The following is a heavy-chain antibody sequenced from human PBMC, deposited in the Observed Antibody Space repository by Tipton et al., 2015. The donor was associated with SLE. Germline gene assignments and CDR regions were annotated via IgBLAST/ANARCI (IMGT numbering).Heavy chain of an antibody. CDR1: GGSISSYY. CDR3: ARGSHPPTYHESP. V-gene: IGHV4-59*01. Sequence: LRLSCSVSGGSISSYYWSWIRQPPGKGLEWMGYIYYRGSTNYNPSLESRVAISMDTSKNQFSLKVNSVTAADTAVCFCARGSHPPTYHESPWGQGILVPVSS. J-gene: IGHJ4*02. D-gene: IGHD2-2*01. CDR2: IYYRGST.